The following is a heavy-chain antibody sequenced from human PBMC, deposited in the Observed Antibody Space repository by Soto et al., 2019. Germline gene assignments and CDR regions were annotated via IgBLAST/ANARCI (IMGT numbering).Heavy chain of an antibody. CDR1: GGTFSSYP. V-gene: IGHV1-69*01. D-gene: IGHD2-2*03. J-gene: IGHJ4*02. Sequence: VNDTCKATGGTFSSYPISWLGPARAQGLEWMGGIIPIFGTANYAQKFQGRVTITADESTSTAYMELSSLRSEDTAVYYCARAGGYCSSTSCPFDYWGQGALVTVSS. CDR2: IIPIFGTA. CDR3: ARAGGYCSSTSCPFDY.